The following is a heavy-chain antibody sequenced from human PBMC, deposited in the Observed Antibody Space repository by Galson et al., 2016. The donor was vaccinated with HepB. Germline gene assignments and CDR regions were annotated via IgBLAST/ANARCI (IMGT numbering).Heavy chain of an antibody. V-gene: IGHV3-53*01. J-gene: IGHJ4*02. D-gene: IGHD6-19*01. CDR2: IYSADDT. CDR3: AKTGYSSVFN. Sequence: SLRLSCAVSGLNVSKNYMSWVRQGPRTGLEWVSFIYSADDTFYADSVKGRFTISRDNSKKTLYLQMNSLSPEDTAIYYCAKTGYSSVFNWGQGTLVTVSS. CDR1: GLNVSKNY.